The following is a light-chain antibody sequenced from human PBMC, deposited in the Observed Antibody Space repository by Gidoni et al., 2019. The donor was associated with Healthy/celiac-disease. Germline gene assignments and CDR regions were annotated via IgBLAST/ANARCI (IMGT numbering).Light chain of an antibody. CDR3: QQYYSTPYT. CDR1: QSVLYSSNNKNY. CDR2: WAS. V-gene: IGKV4-1*01. Sequence: DIVMTQSPDSLAVSLGERATINCKSSQSVLYSSNNKNYLAWYQQKPGQPPKLLIYWASTRESGVPDRFRGSGSGTDFTLTISSLQAEDVAVYYCQQYYSTPYTFGQGTKLEIE. J-gene: IGKJ2*01.